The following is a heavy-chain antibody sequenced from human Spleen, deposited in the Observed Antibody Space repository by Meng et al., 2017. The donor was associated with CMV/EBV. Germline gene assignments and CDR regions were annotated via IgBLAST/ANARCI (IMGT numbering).Heavy chain of an antibody. Sequence: QVQLEGSGPGPVKPSETLYLTCTVSGGYIKNWFWSWIRQPAGKKLEWIGRVYINDNTNYNPSFRSRVIMSVDASNNQFSLKLTSVTAADTAVYYCATGSGDFDHWGQGTLVTVSS. CDR3: ATGSGDFDH. CDR1: GGYIKNWF. V-gene: IGHV4-4*07. J-gene: IGHJ4*02. CDR2: VYINDNT. D-gene: IGHD1-26*01.